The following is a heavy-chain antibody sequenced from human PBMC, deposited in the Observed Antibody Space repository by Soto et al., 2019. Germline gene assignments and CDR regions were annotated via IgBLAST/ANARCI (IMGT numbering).Heavy chain of an antibody. V-gene: IGHV4-30-4*01. Sequence: QVQLQESGPGLVKPSQTLSLTCTVSGGSISSGDYYWSWIRQPPGKGLEWIGYIYYSGSTYYNPSLKSRVTISVDTSKNQFSLKLSSVTAADTAVYYCARGSSYYDSSGYYGVDYWGQGTLVTVSS. CDR3: ARGSSYYDSSGYYGVDY. CDR1: GGSISSGDYY. J-gene: IGHJ4*02. CDR2: IYYSGST. D-gene: IGHD3-22*01.